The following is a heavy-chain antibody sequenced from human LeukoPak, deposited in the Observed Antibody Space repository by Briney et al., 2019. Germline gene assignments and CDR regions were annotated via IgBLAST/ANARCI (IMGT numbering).Heavy chain of an antibody. CDR2: ITSSSTYI. D-gene: IGHD3-10*01. CDR3: AREGVGSYFDY. V-gene: IGHV3-21*01. Sequence: PGGSLRLSCAASGVTFSRYSMNWVRQAPGKGLEWVSSITSSSTYIYYADSVKGRFTISRDNAKNSLYLQMNNLRGEDTAVYYCAREGVGSYFDYWGQGTLVTVSS. J-gene: IGHJ4*02. CDR1: GVTFSRYS.